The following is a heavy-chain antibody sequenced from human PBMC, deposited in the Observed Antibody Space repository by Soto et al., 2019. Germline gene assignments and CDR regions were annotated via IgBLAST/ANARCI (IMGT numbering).Heavy chain of an antibody. Sequence: QVQLVQSGAEVKKTGSSVKVSCKASGDTYSSYEINWVRQDPGLGLEWMGGIVPAYGTANYAPKFLGRVTLIADVSTGTTYMELRSLRSEDTAVYFCAREAAPHSSGLQYWGQGTLVSVSS. D-gene: IGHD6-19*01. CDR2: IVPAYGTA. CDR3: AREAAPHSSGLQY. CDR1: GDTYSSYE. V-gene: IGHV1-69*12. J-gene: IGHJ4*02.